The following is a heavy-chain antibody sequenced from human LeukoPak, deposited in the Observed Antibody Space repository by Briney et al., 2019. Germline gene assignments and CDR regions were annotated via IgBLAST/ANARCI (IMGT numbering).Heavy chain of an antibody. CDR3: ARGNPTPGDY. D-gene: IGHD3-10*01. V-gene: IGHV3-7*01. Sequence: LSGGSLRLSCAASGFPFNIYWMSWVRQAPGKRLEWVATIKEDGSYKYYVDSVKGRFTISRDNAKNLLYLQMYSLRDEDTAVYYCARGNPTPGDYWGQGTLVAVSS. CDR2: IKEDGSYK. J-gene: IGHJ4*02. CDR1: GFPFNIYW.